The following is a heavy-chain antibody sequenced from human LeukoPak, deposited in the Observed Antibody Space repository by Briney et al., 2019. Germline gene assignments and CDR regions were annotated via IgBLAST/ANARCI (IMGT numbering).Heavy chain of an antibody. CDR1: GFTFSSYG. D-gene: IGHD3-22*01. V-gene: IGHV3-30*02. J-gene: IGHJ3*02. CDR2: IRYDGSNK. CDR3: AKLGNYDSRNNAFDI. Sequence: PGGSLRLSCAASGFTFSSYGMHWVRQAPGKGLEWVAFIRYDGSNKYYADSVKGRFTISRDNSKNTLYLQMNSLRAEDTAVYYCAKLGNYDSRNNAFDIWGQGTMVTVSS.